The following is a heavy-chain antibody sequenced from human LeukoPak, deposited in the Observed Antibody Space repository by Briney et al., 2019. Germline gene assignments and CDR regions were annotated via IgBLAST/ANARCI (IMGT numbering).Heavy chain of an antibody. J-gene: IGHJ4*02. V-gene: IGHV2-70*11. CDR2: IDWDDDK. CDR1: GFSPSTSGMC. D-gene: IGHD5-18*01. Sequence: SGPTLVNPTQTLTLTCTFSGFSPSTSGMCVSWIRQPPGKALEWLARIDWDDDKYYSTSLKTRLTISKDTSQNQVVLTMTNMDPVDTATYYCARMITLSNGRYSSKTLDYWGQGTLVTVSS. CDR3: ARMITLSNGRYSSKTLDY.